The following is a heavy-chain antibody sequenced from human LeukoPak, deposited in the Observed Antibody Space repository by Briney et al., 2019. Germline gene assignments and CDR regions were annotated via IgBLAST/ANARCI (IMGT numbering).Heavy chain of an antibody. J-gene: IGHJ6*02. CDR3: ATARGYSYGYFPRNYYYGMDV. CDR2: FDPEDGET. V-gene: IGHV1-24*01. CDR1: GYTLTELS. Sequence: ASVNVSCKVSGYTLTELSMHWVRQAPGKGLEWMGGFDPEDGETIYAQKFQGRVTMTEDTSTDTAYMELSSLRSEDTAVYYCATARGYSYGYFPRNYYYGMDVWGQGTTVTVSS. D-gene: IGHD5-18*01.